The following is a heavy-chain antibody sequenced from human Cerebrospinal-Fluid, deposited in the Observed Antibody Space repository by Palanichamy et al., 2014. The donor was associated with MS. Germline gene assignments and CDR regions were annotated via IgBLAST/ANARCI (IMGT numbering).Heavy chain of an antibody. CDR3: TRSDFSNTVDY. D-gene: IGHD4-11*01. CDR1: GGSISSGSYY. Sequence: QLQLQESGPGLVKPSETLLLTCTVSGGSISSGSYYWVWIRQPPGKGLEWIGSLYSSGSTYYNPSLKSRVTISVDTSKNQFSLNLNSVTAADTAVYYCTRSDFSNTVDYWGQGTLVTVSS. CDR2: LYSSGST. J-gene: IGHJ4*02. V-gene: IGHV4-39*01.